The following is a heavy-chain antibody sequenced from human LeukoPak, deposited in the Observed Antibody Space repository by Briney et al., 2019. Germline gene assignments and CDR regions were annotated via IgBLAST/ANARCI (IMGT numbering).Heavy chain of an antibody. J-gene: IGHJ4*02. CDR1: GFTFSNAW. CDR2: SYSKTDGGTT. D-gene: IGHD3-9*01. V-gene: IGHV3-15*01. Sequence: GGSLRLSCAASGFTFSNAWMSWVRQAPGKGLEWVGRSYSKTDGGTTIYAAPVKGRFTISRDDSANTPYLQMNSLKTEDTAIYYCTIESILIWDWGQGTLVTVSS. CDR3: TIESILIWD.